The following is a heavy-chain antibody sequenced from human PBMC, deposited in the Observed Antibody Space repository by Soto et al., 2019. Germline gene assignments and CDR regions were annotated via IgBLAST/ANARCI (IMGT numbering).Heavy chain of an antibody. J-gene: IGHJ4*02. D-gene: IGHD3-3*01. Sequence: SETLSLTCAVYGGSFSGYYWSWIRQPPGKGLEWIGEINHSGSTNYNPSLKSRVTISVDTSKNQFSLKLSSVTAADTAVYYCSYYDFWSGYYTGIIWGQGTLVTVSS. CDR2: INHSGST. CDR1: GGSFSGYY. CDR3: SYYDFWSGYYTGII. V-gene: IGHV4-34*01.